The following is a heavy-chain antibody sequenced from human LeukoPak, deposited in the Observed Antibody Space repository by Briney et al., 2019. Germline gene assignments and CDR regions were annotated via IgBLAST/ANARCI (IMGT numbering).Heavy chain of an antibody. V-gene: IGHV4-34*01. Sequence: SETLSLTCTVSGGSISSYYWSWIRQPAGKGLEWIGEINHSGSTNYNPSLKSRATISVDTSKNQFSLKLSSVTAADTAVYYCARVVKPKQWLAPTGYYYYYGMDVWGQGTTVTVSS. CDR2: INHSGST. CDR1: GGSISSYY. CDR3: ARVVKPKQWLAPTGYYYYYGMDV. J-gene: IGHJ6*02. D-gene: IGHD6-19*01.